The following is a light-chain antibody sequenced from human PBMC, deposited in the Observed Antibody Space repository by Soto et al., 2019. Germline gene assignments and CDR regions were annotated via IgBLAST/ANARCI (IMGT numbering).Light chain of an antibody. CDR3: QQYNNWPRT. CDR1: QSVNSN. CDR2: GAS. V-gene: IGKV3-15*01. Sequence: EIVMTQSPATLSVPPGERATLSCRASQSVNSNLAWYQQRPGQAPRLLIFGASTRATGFPARFSGSGSGTEFTLTISSLQSEDSAVYYCQQYNNWPRTFGQGTKLDIK. J-gene: IGKJ1*01.